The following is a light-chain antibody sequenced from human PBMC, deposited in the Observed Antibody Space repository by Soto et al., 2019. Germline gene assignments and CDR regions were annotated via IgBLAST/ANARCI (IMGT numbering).Light chain of an antibody. J-gene: IGLJ1*01. CDR2: EVS. V-gene: IGLV2-14*01. CDR1: SSDVGGYNY. Sequence: QSALTQPPSASESPGQSATISCTGTSSDVGGYNYVSWYQQHPGKAPKLMIYEVSNRPSGVSDRFSGSKSGNTASLTISGLQAEDEADYYCTSYTSSRTPVFGTGTKVTVL. CDR3: TSYTSSRTPV.